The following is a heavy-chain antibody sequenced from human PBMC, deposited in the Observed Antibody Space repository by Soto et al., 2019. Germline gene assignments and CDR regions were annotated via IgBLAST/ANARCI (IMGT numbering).Heavy chain of an antibody. CDR3: ARFWSGYVDGIWYNWFDP. V-gene: IGHV3-21*01. Sequence: GGSLRLSCAASGFTFSSYSMNWVRQAPGKGLEWVSSISSSSSYIYYADSVKGRFTISRDNAKNSLYLQMNSLRAEDTAVYYCARFWSGYVDGIWYNWFDPWGQGTLVTVS. J-gene: IGHJ5*02. D-gene: IGHD3-3*01. CDR2: ISSSSSYI. CDR1: GFTFSSYS.